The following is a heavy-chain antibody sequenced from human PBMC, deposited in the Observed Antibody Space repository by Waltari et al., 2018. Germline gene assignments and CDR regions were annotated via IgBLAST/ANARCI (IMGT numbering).Heavy chain of an antibody. V-gene: IGHV4-34*01. Sequence: QVQLQQWGAGLLKPSETLSLTCAVYGGSFTGYYWSWVPQPPGKGLEWIGEINHSGSTNYNPSLKSRVTISVDTSKNQFSLKLSSVTAADTAVYYCAPRGGGYGNWFDPWGQGTLVTVSS. CDR2: INHSGST. D-gene: IGHD1-1*01. J-gene: IGHJ5*02. CDR1: GGSFTGYY. CDR3: APRGGGYGNWFDP.